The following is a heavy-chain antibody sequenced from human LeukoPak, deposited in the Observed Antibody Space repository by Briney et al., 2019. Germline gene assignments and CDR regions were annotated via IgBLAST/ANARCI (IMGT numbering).Heavy chain of an antibody. D-gene: IGHD3-22*01. V-gene: IGHV4-59*01. J-gene: IGHJ4*02. CDR3: ARENSSGYFLSTSYFDY. Sequence: SETLSLTCTVSGGSISSYYWSWIRQPPGKGLEWIGYIYYSGSTNYNPSLKSRVTISVDTSKNQFSLKLSSVTAADTAVYYCARENSSGYFLSTSYFDYWGQGTLVTVSS. CDR2: IYYSGST. CDR1: GGSISSYY.